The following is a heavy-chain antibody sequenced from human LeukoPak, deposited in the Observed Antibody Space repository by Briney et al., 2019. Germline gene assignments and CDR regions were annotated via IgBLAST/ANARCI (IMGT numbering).Heavy chain of an antibody. CDR3: ARDFAGIDY. J-gene: IGHJ4*02. V-gene: IGHV4-38-2*02. CDR1: GYSISSGYY. CDR2: IYHSGST. Sequence: SETLSLTCTVSGYSISSGYYWGWIRQPPGKGLEWIGSIYHSGSTYYNPSLKSRVTISVDTSKNQFSLKLSSVTAADTAVYYCARDFAGIDYWGQGTLVTVSS.